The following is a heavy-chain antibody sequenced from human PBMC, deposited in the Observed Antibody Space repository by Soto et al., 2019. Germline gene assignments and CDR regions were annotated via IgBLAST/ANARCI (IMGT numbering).Heavy chain of an antibody. J-gene: IGHJ3*02. V-gene: IGHV4-59*01. CDR1: CGSIISYY. CDR3: ARGLISGYYLYDAFDI. D-gene: IGHD3-22*01. CDR2: IYYSGST. Sequence: SETLSLTCTVCCGSIISYYWSWIRQPPGKGLEWIGYIYYSGSTNYNPSLKSRVTISVDTSKNQFSLKLSSVTAADTAVYYCARGLISGYYLYDAFDIWGQGTMVT.